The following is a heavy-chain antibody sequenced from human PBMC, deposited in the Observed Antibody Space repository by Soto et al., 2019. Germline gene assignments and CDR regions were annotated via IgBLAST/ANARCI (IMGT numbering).Heavy chain of an antibody. V-gene: IGHV3-11*01. J-gene: IGHJ4*01. CDR2: ISSSGSTI. CDR3: STDSYINMIVVSLDY. CDR1: GFTFSDYY. Sequence: PGGSLRLSCAASGFTFSDYYMSWIRQAPGKGLEWVSYISSSGSTIYYADSVKGRFTISRDNAKNSLYLQMNSLRADDSAVYFCSTDSYINMIVVSLDYWGHGTLVTVSS. D-gene: IGHD3-22*01.